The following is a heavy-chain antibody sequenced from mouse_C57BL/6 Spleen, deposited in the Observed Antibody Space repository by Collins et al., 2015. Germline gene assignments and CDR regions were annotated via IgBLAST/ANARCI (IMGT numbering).Heavy chain of an antibody. Sequence: QVQLQQSGAELVRPGASVKISCKASGYTFTNYWLGWVKQRPGHGLEWIGDIYPGGGYTNYNEKFKGKATLTADTSSSTAYMQLSSLTSEDSAVYFCARGWLPHYFDYWGQGTTLTVSS. V-gene: IGHV1-63*02. CDR3: ARGWLPHYFDY. J-gene: IGHJ2*01. CDR2: IYPGGGYT. CDR1: GYTFTNYW. D-gene: IGHD2-3*01.